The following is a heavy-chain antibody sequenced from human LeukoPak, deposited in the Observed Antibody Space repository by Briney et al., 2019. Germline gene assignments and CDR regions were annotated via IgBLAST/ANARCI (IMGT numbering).Heavy chain of an antibody. D-gene: IGHD3-3*01. V-gene: IGHV3-15*07. Sequence: PGGSLRLSCAASGFTFSNAWMNWVRQAPGKGLEWVGRIKSKTDDGTTDYAAPVKGRFTISRDDSKNTLYLQMNSLKTEDTAVYYCTAPYYDFWSGSLGFDPWGQGTLVTVSS. J-gene: IGHJ5*02. CDR1: GFTFSNAW. CDR2: IKSKTDDGTT. CDR3: TAPYYDFWSGSLGFDP.